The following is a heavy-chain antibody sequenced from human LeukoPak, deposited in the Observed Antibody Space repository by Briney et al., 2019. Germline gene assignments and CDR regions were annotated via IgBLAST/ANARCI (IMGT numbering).Heavy chain of an antibody. J-gene: IGHJ6*03. Sequence: GGSLRLSCAASGFTFSSYGMHWVRQAPGKGLEWVAVIWYDGSNKYYADSVKGRFTISRDNSKNTLYLQMNSLRAEDTAVYYCAKDGSWGDYYFYFYIDVWGKGTTVTVSS. V-gene: IGHV3-33*06. CDR1: GFTFSSYG. D-gene: IGHD3-16*01. CDR3: AKDGSWGDYYFYFYIDV. CDR2: IWYDGSNK.